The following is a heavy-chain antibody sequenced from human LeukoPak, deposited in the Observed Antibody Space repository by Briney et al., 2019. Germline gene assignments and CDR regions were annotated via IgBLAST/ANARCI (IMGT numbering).Heavy chain of an antibody. D-gene: IGHD1-26*01. Sequence: GGSLRLSCAASGFTFSNYWMYWVRQAPGKGLVWVSRIKSDGSSTSYADSVKGRFTISRDNAENTLFLQMNSLRAEDTAVYYCANSGYSLDKFDYWGQGTLATVSS. CDR1: GFTFSNYW. V-gene: IGHV3-74*01. J-gene: IGHJ4*02. CDR2: IKSDGSST. CDR3: ANSGYSLDKFDY.